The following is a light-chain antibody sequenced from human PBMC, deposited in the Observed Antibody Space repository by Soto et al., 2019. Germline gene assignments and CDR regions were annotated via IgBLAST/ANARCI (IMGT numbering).Light chain of an antibody. J-gene: IGKJ1*01. V-gene: IGKV1-5*01. Sequence: DIQMTQSPSTLSASVGDRVTITCRASQSISSWLAWYQQKPGKAPRLLIYAASSLKSGVPSRFSGRGSGTEFTLTISSLQPDDFATYYCQQYNSYSWTFGQGTKVEIK. CDR3: QQYNSYSWT. CDR2: AAS. CDR1: QSISSW.